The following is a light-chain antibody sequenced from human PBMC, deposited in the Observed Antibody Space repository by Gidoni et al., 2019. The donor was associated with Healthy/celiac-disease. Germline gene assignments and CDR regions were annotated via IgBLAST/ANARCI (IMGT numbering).Light chain of an antibody. CDR3: QQYGSSPRT. V-gene: IGKV3-20*01. CDR1: QSVSSSY. J-gene: IGKJ1*01. Sequence: EIVLTQSPGTLSLSPGERATLSCRASQSVSSSYLAWYQQKPGQAPRLRIYGASSRATGIPDRFSGSGSGTDFTLTISRLEPEDFAVYYFQQYGSSPRTFGQGTKVEIK. CDR2: GAS.